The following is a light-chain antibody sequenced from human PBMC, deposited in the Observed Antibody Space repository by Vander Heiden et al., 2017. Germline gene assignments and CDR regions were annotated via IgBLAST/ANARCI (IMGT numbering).Light chain of an antibody. Sequence: NFMLTQPHSVSESPGKTVTISCTRSSGSIASNYVQWYQQRTGSSPTTVIYEDNERPSGVPDRFSGSSDSSSNSVSLTISGLKTEDEDDYYCQDYDSSNWVFGGGTKLTVL. CDR3: QDYDSSNWV. J-gene: IGLJ3*02. V-gene: IGLV6-57*01. CDR2: EDN. CDR1: SGSIASNY.